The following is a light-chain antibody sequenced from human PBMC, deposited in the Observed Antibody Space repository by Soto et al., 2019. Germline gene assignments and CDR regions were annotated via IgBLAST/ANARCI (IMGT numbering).Light chain of an antibody. V-gene: IGKV4-1*01. J-gene: IGKJ4*01. CDR3: QQYNTTPLT. CDR1: QSILYSSNNKNY. Sequence: DIVLIQSPDSLAVSLGERATINCKSSQSILYSSNNKNYLAWYQQKAGQPPKMLIYWASTRESGVPDPFSGSGYGTDFTLTISSLQAEDVAVYYCQQYNTTPLTFGGGTKVEIQ. CDR2: WAS.